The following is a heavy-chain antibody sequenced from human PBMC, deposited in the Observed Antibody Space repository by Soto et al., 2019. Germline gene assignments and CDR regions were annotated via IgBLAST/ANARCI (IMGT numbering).Heavy chain of an antibody. CDR3: APDQPTFDY. J-gene: IGHJ4*02. CDR2: ISSSSSYI. Sequence: LRRSCAASGFTFSSYSMNWVRQAPGKVLEWVSSISSSSSYIYYADSVKGRFTISRDNAKNSLYLQMNSLRAEDTAVYYCAPDQPTFDYWGQGTLVTVSS. V-gene: IGHV3-21*01. CDR1: GFTFSSYS.